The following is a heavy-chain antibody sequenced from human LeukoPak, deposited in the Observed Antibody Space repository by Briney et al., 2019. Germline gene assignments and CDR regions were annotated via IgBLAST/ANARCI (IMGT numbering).Heavy chain of an antibody. CDR1: GYSLTNYW. CDR2: IFAGDSDT. CDR3: ARHVRDGYNFDYFDY. Sequence: GESLKISCKGSGYSLTNYWIGWVRQMPGKGLEWMGLIFAGDSDTRYSPSFQGQVTISADKSITTAYPQWNSLKTSDTAIYYCARHVRDGYNFDYFDYWGQGTLVTVSA. V-gene: IGHV5-51*01. J-gene: IGHJ4*02. D-gene: IGHD5-12*01.